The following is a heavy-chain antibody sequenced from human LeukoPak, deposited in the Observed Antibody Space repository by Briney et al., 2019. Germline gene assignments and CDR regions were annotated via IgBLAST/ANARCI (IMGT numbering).Heavy chain of an antibody. CDR2: ISSDGSNK. D-gene: IGHD6-6*01. CDR1: GFTFSHYA. V-gene: IGHV3-30-3*01. Sequence: GGSLRLSCEGSGFTFSHYAMHWVRQAPGKGLEWVAVISSDGSNKYYADSVKGRFTISRDNSMNTLYLQTNSLRAEDTAVYYCARGGSSSSYYYYYGVDVWGQGTTVTVSS. CDR3: ARGGSSSSYYYYYGVDV. J-gene: IGHJ6*02.